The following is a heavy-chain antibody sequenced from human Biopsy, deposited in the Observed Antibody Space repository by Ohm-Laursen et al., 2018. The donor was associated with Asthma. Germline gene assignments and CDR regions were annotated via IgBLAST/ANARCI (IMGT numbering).Heavy chain of an antibody. CDR1: GDSLGSFINYA. D-gene: IGHD5-12*01. CDR2: LIPVLGTA. V-gene: IGHV1-69*01. J-gene: IGHJ6*02. Sequence: GSSVKVSCKASGDSLGSFINYAISWVRQAPRQGLEWMGGLIPVLGTADYAPMFEGRVTITADESTSTAYLELTSLRFEDTAVYYCARGYSGTDRIAYYYSGMEVWGQGTTVTVSS. CDR3: ARGYSGTDRIAYYYSGMEV.